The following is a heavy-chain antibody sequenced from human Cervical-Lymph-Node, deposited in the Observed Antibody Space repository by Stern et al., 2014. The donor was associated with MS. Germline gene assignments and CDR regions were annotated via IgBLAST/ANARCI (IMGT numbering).Heavy chain of an antibody. D-gene: IGHD3-22*01. CDR3: ARGPYYYDSSGYRPFDY. CDR2: INHSGST. V-gene: IGHV4-34*01. J-gene: IGHJ4*02. CDR1: GGSFSGYY. Sequence: QEQLQQWGAGLLKPSETLSLTCAVYGGSFSGYYWSWIPHPPGKGLEWIGEINHSGSTNYTPSLKSRVTISVDTSKNQFSLKLSSVTAADTAVYYCARGPYYYDSSGYRPFDYWGQGTLVTVSS.